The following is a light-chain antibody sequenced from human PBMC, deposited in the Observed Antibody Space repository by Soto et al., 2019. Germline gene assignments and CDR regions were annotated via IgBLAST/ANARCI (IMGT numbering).Light chain of an antibody. CDR1: ALPKQY. V-gene: IGLV3-25*03. CDR3: QSADSSGSWV. CDR2: KDN. Sequence: SYELTQPPSVSVSPGQTARITCSGDALPKQYAYWYQQKPGQAPVLVIYKDNERPSGIPERFSGSSSGTTVTLTISGVQAEYEADYYCQSADSSGSWVFGGGTKLTVL. J-gene: IGLJ3*02.